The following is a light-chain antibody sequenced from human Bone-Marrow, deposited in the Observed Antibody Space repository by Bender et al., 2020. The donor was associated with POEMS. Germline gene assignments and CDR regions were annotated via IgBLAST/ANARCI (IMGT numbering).Light chain of an antibody. CDR1: NIGTKS. CDR2: DES. CDR3: QVWDSSGDYPV. J-gene: IGLJ2*01. V-gene: IGLV3-21*02. Sequence: SYALTHPPSVSVAPGQTARITCGGDNIGTKSVHWYLQKTGQAPVQAVYDESDWPSGAPARLSGSKSENTATLTLSRVDDGDEAAYFCQVWDSSGDYPVFGGGTKLTVL.